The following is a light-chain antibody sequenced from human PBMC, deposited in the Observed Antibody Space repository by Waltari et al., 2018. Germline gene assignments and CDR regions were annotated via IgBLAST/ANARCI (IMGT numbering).Light chain of an antibody. J-gene: IGLJ3*02. V-gene: IGLV8-61*01. CDR3: SLYMGSGIWV. Sequence: QTVVTQEPSFSVSPGGTVTLTCALSSCSISSTSSATWYQQTPGQDPRTLVYKGNSRSSGVHARFSRSILGNKAAPTITGAQADDDSDYYCSLYMGSGIWVFGGGTKLPVL. CDR1: SCSISSTSS. CDR2: KGN.